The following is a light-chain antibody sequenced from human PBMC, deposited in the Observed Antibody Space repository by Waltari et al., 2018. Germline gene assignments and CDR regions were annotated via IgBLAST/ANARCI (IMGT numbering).Light chain of an antibody. CDR1: RSDVGGFNY. V-gene: IGLV2-14*01. CDR3: SSYTSSRTLV. Sequence: QSALTQPASVSEPPGQSITIACTGTRSDVGGFNYVSWYQQHPGKAPKRMIYEVNNRPSRVSNRFSGSKAGKPASLTISGLQAEDEADYYCSSYTSSRTLVFGGGTKLTVL. CDR2: EVN. J-gene: IGLJ2*01.